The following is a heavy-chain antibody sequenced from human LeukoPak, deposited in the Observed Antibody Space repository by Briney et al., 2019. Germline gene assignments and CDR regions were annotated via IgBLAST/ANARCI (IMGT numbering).Heavy chain of an antibody. CDR3: ARSFWSGYYVIQNWFDP. CDR1: GGTFSSYA. J-gene: IGHJ5*02. D-gene: IGHD3-3*01. V-gene: IGHV1-69*13. CDR2: IIPIFGTA. Sequence: SVKVSCKASGGTFSSYAISWVRQAPGQGLEWMGGIIPIFGTANYAQKFQGRVTITADESTSTAYMELSSLRSEDTAVYYCARSFWSGYYVIQNWFDPWGQGTLVTVSS.